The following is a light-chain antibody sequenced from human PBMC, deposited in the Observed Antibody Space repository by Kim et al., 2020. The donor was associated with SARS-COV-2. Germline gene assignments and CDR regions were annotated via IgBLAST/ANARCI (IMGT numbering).Light chain of an antibody. V-gene: IGKV3-15*01. CDR3: QQYNNWPLT. J-gene: IGKJ1*01. CDR2: GAS. Sequence: VSPRERATHSCRASQSGSSNLAWYQQKPGQAPRLLIYGASTRATGIPARFSGSGSGTEFTLTISSLQSEDFAVYYCQQYNNWPLTFGQGTKVDIK. CDR1: QSGSSN.